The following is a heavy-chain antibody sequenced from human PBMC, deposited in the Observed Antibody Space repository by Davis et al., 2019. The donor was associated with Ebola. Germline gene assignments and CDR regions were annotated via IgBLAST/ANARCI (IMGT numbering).Heavy chain of an antibody. CDR1: GGSFSGYY. CDR2: INHSGST. D-gene: IGHD3-3*01. Sequence: SETLSLTCAVYGGSFSGYYWSWIRQPPGKGLEWIGEINHSGSTNYNPSLKSRVTISVDTSKNQFSLKLSPVTAADTAVYYCAREVIFGVVIIIYYGMDVWGQGTTVTVSS. V-gene: IGHV4-34*01. CDR3: AREVIFGVVIIIYYGMDV. J-gene: IGHJ6*02.